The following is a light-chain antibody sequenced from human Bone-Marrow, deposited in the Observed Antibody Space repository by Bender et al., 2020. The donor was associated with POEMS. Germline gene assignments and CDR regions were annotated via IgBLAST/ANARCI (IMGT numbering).Light chain of an antibody. CDR2: EDT. CDR3: CSYAGSFTWV. CDR1: SSDVGGYNY. Sequence: QSALTQPPSASGSPGQSVTISCTGTSSDVGGYNYVSWYQQHPGKAPRLIIYEDTKRPSGVSNRLSGSKSGNTASLTISGLQAEDEADYFCCSYAGSFTWVFGGGTKLTVL. J-gene: IGLJ3*02. V-gene: IGLV2-8*01.